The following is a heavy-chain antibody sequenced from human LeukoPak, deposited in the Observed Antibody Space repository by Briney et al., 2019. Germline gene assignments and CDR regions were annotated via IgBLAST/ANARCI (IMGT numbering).Heavy chain of an antibody. D-gene: IGHD6-19*01. CDR3: VRRGDASSGWGGHDY. V-gene: IGHV3-23*01. CDR1: GFTFNRNA. Sequence: PGGSLRLSCAASGFTFNRNAISWVRQAPGKRLEWVSTIGGSGDKKFYADSVKGRFTISRDNSKNMLHLQMSSLTGEDTALYYCVRRGDASSGWGGHDYWGQGALVTVSS. CDR2: IGGSGDKK. J-gene: IGHJ4*02.